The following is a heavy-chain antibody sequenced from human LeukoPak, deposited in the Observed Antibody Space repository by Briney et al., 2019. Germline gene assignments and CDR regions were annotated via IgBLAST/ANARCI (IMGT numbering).Heavy chain of an antibody. V-gene: IGHV3-23*01. J-gene: IGHJ4*02. CDR3: AKGDSSGYYYSYFDY. CDR2: ISGSGGGT. CDR1: GLTFSSYA. Sequence: GGSLRLSCAASGLTFSSYAMSWVRQAQGKGLEWVSVISGSGGGTYYADSVKGRFTISRDNSENTLSLQMNSLRAEDTAVYYCAKGDSSGYYYSYFDYWGQGALVTVSS. D-gene: IGHD3-22*01.